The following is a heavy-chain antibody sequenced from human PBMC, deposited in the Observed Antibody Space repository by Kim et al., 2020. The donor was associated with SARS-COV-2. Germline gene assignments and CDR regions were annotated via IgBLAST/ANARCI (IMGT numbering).Heavy chain of an antibody. Sequence: KKYGVSVKGRFTISRDNSKNSLYLHMDSLRAEDTAVYYCVTDGDFGRFDYWGQGTPVTVSS. D-gene: IGHD2-21*02. J-gene: IGHJ4*02. V-gene: IGHV3-7*01. CDR3: VTDGDFGRFDY. CDR2: K.